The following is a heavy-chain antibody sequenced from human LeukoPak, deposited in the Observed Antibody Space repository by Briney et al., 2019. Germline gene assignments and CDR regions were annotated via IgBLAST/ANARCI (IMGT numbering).Heavy chain of an antibody. CDR2: IRQNGSEE. CDR1: GFTFSNYW. D-gene: IGHD4-17*01. Sequence: GGSLRLSCAASGFTFSNYWMSWVRQAPGKGLEWVANIRQNGSEESYVDSVKGRFIISRDNAENSPYLQMNSLRAEDTAVYYCADPGAGFWGQGTLVTVSS. CDR3: ADPGAGF. V-gene: IGHV3-7*01. J-gene: IGHJ4*02.